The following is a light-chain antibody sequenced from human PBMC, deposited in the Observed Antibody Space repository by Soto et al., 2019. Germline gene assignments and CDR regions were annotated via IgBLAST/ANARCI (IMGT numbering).Light chain of an antibody. J-gene: IGKJ4*01. CDR1: QSVRTY. CDR3: QQSYSQPLT. Sequence: DIQLPQSPSSLSASVGDRVTITCRASQSVRTYLNWYQHKPGTAPKVLIYAATSLQSGVPSRFSGSPAATHFPLTISSLQPEDFATYYCQQSYSQPLTFGGGTKVDSK. CDR2: AAT. V-gene: IGKV1-39*01.